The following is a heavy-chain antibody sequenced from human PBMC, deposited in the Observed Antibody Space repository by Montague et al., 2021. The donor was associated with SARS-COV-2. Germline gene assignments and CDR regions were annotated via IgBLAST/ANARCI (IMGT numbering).Heavy chain of an antibody. J-gene: IGHJ4*01. CDR1: GGSISGRF. CDR3: ARQQGLSGSGVVRLMELDI. V-gene: IGHV4-59*08. Sequence: SETLSLTCTVSGGSISGRFWSWIRQTPGKGLEWIGYISYSGATSSNPSLKSRVTLLVDTAVNQFSLKMRSVTAADTAIYYCARQQGLSGSGVVRLMELDIWGHGDLVTVSS. D-gene: IGHD3-3*01. CDR2: ISYSGAT.